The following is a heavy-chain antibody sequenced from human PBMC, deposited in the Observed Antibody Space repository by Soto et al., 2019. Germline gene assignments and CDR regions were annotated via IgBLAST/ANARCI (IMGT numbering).Heavy chain of an antibody. V-gene: IGHV3-23*01. D-gene: IGHD6-6*01. CDR2: ISGSGGST. J-gene: IGHJ6*02. Sequence: ESLRLSCAASGFTFSSYAMSWVRQAPGKGLEWVSAISGSGGSTYYADSVKGRFTISRDNSKNTLYLQMNSLRAEDTAVYYCAKMVAAPRHYYYGMDVWGQGTTVTVSS. CDR1: GFTFSSYA. CDR3: AKMVAAPRHYYYGMDV.